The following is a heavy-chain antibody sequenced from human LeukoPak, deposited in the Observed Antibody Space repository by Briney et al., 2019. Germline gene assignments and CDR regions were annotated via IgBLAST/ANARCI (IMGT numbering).Heavy chain of an antibody. V-gene: IGHV4-59*07. Sequence: PSDTLSLTCTVSGGSISSYYWSWLRQPPGKGLEWLGYIYYSGSTNYNPSLKSRVTISVDTSKNQFSLKLSSVTAADTAVYYCARGGGMGHYYYYMDVWGKGTTVTISS. CDR2: IYYSGST. J-gene: IGHJ6*03. D-gene: IGHD3-16*01. CDR1: GGSISSYY. CDR3: ARGGGMGHYYYYMDV.